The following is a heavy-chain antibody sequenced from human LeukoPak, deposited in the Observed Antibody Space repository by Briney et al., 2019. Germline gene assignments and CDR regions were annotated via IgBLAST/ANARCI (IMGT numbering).Heavy chain of an antibody. CDR2: VIPILAIS. V-gene: IGHV1-69*04. CDR1: GGTFSSYG. CDR3: ARTNYYDRSGSQGPGTFYYGLDV. Sequence: SVKVSCKASGGTFSSYGITWVRQAPGQGLEWMGRVIPILAISSYAQMFQDRVTITADKSTSTAYMELSSLRSEDTAVYFCARTNYYDRSGSQGPGTFYYGLDVWGQGTTVTVSS. D-gene: IGHD3-22*01. J-gene: IGHJ6*02.